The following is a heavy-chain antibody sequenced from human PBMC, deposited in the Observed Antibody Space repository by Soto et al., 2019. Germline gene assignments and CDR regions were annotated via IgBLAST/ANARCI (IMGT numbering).Heavy chain of an antibody. CDR2: ISLYSDGT. J-gene: IGHJ4*02. D-gene: IGHD3-10*01. CDR1: GYTFSNYG. V-gene: IGHV1-18*01. CDR3: ARARTGSGSLEVDVRSLRDDY. Sequence: GASVKVSCKTSGYTFSNYGITWVRQAPGQPLEWLGWISLYSDGTNYAQKFQGRVSVTTDTSTTTAYMELKSLRSDDTAVYYSARARTGSGSLEVDVRSLRDDYWGQGPLVTLTS.